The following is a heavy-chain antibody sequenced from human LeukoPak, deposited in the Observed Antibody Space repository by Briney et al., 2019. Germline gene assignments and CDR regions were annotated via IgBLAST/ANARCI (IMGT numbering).Heavy chain of an antibody. CDR1: GFTFSSYS. CDR2: ISGSGGST. Sequence: GGSLRLSCAASGFTFSSYSMNWVRQAPGKGLEWVSAISGSGGSTYYADSVKGRFTISRDNSKNTLYLQMNSLRAEDTAVYYCAKRLGRDGYNFRGQGTLVTVSS. J-gene: IGHJ4*02. V-gene: IGHV3-23*01. CDR3: AKRLGRDGYNF. D-gene: IGHD5-24*01.